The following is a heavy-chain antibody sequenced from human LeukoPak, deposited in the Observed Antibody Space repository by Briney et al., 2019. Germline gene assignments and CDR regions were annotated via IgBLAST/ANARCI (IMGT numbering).Heavy chain of an antibody. V-gene: IGHV4-59*01. CDR3: ERDLKGYYIGV. CDR2: VYSGGST. CDR1: GAALSTYH. D-gene: IGHD6-13*01. J-gene: IGHJ6*03. Sequence: PSETLSLTCTVSGAALSTYHWTWIRQSPGKGLEWIGYVYSGGSTNSNPSLKSRVTFSVDTSKNQFSMKLSSVTAADTAIYYCERDLKGYYIGVWGKGTPVIVSS.